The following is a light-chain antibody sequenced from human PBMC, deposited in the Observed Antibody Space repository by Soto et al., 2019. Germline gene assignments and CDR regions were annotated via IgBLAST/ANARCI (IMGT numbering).Light chain of an antibody. V-gene: IGKV1D-13*01. CDR2: DAS. CDR3: QQFNNYPPLT. Sequence: AIQLTQSPSSLSASVGDRVTITCRASQGISSALAWYQQKPGKAPKLLIYDASSLESGVPSRFSRSGSGTDFTLTISSLQPEDFATYYCQQFNNYPPLTFGGGTKVKIK. J-gene: IGKJ4*01. CDR1: QGISSA.